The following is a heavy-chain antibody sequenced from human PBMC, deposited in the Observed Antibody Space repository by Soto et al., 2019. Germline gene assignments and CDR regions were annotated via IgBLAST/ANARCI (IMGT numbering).Heavy chain of an antibody. V-gene: IGHV4-39*01. CDR1: GGSISSSSYY. D-gene: IGHD4-4*01. Sequence: SETLSLTCTVSGGSISSSSYYWGWIRQPPGKGLEWIGSIYYSGSTYYNPSLKSRVTISVDTSKNQFSLKLSSVTAADTAVYYCARLTKTTSRLWDTWYYGMDVWGQGTTVTVSS. CDR3: ARLTKTTSRLWDTWYYGMDV. CDR2: IYYSGST. J-gene: IGHJ6*02.